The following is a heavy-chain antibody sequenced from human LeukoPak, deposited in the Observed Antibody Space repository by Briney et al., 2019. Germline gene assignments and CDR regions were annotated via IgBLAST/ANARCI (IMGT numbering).Heavy chain of an antibody. Sequence: PGGSLRLSCAASGFTFSSYGMHWVRQAPGKGPEWVAFIRYDGSNKYYADSVKGRFTISRDNSKNTLYLQMNSLRAEDTAVYYCAKDSPDYGDFPGAGDYWGQGTLVTVSS. V-gene: IGHV3-30*02. D-gene: IGHD4-17*01. CDR2: IRYDGSNK. CDR3: AKDSPDYGDFPGAGDY. CDR1: GFTFSSYG. J-gene: IGHJ4*02.